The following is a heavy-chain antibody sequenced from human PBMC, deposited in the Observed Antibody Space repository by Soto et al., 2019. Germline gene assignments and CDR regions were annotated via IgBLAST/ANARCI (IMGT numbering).Heavy chain of an antibody. V-gene: IGHV4-59*01. CDR1: GGSISSYY. CDR2: IYYSGST. CDR3: AKKYYFGSGSYVFYFDY. J-gene: IGHJ4*02. Sequence: PSETLSLTCTVSGGSISSYYWSWIRQPPGKGLEWIGYIYYSGSTNYNPSLKSRVTISVDTSKNQFSLKLSSVTAADTAVYYCAKKYYFGSGSYVFYFDYWGQGTLVTVSS. D-gene: IGHD3-10*01.